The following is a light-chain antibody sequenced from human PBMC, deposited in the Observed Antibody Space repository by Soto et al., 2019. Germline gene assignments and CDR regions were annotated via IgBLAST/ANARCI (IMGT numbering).Light chain of an antibody. V-gene: IGLV2-14*01. Sequence: QSALTQPASVSGSPGQSITISCTGTSSDVGGYNYVSWYQQHPGKAPKLMIYDVSNRPSGVFNRFSGSKSGNTASLTISGLQAEDEADYYCSSYTSSSTLEGNVVFGGGTKVTVL. CDR1: SSDVGGYNY. CDR2: DVS. CDR3: SSYTSSSTLEGNVV. J-gene: IGLJ2*01.